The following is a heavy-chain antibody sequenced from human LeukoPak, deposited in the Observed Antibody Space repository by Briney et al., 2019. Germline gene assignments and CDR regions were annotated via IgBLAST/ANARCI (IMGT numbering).Heavy chain of an antibody. CDR3: AKAQRSGYSYGNYFDN. CDR2: ISGGGGGT. D-gene: IGHD5-18*01. CDR1: GFTLGNYA. V-gene: IGHV3-23*01. Sequence: PGGSLRLSCAASGFTLGNYAMSWVRQAPGKGLEWVSAISGGGGGTFYADSVKGRLTITRDTSENTLFLQMNSLPAEDTAVYYCAKAQRSGYSYGNYFDNWGQGTLVTVSS. J-gene: IGHJ4*02.